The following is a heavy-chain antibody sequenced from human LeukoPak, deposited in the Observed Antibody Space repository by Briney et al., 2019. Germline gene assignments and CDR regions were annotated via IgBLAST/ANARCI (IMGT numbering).Heavy chain of an antibody. J-gene: IGHJ4*02. Sequence: GRSLRLSCAASGFTFSSYGMHWVRQAPGKGLEWVAVIWFDGSNKYYADSVKGRFTISRDNSKNTLYLQMNSLRAEDTAVYYCARDVFWSSYYYGSGSDRPGGYWGQGTLVTVSS. CDR3: ARDVFWSSYYYGSGSDRPGGY. V-gene: IGHV3-33*08. CDR1: GFTFSSYG. CDR2: IWFDGSNK. D-gene: IGHD3-10*01.